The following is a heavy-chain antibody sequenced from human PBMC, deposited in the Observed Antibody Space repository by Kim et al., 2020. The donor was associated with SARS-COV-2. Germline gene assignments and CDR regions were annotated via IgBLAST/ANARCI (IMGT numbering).Heavy chain of an antibody. J-gene: IGHJ5*02. Sequence: ASVKVSCKASGNTFTAHYMHWVRQAPGQGLEWMGWINPTTGGTNYARRFQGRVTMTINMSYNTAYMELRGLTFDDTAIYYFSRDAKETITFGGDVAPYNWFVPWGQGTLVTVSS. CDR2: INPTTGGT. D-gene: IGHD3-16*01. CDR3: SRDAKETITFGGDVAPYNWFVP. V-gene: IGHV1-2*02. CDR1: GNTFTAHY.